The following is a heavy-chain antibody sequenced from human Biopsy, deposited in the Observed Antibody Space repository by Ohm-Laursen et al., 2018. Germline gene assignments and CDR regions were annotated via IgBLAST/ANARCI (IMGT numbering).Heavy chain of an antibody. CDR3: ATKLTGYFHH. Sequence: ALVKVSCKAPGGTFSNYGVNWVRQAPGQGLEWLGGNIPILGTGNYAQKFQDRVTVAADTSTSTATMELRSLRSDDTAMYYCATKLTGYFHHWGQGTLVIVSS. J-gene: IGHJ1*01. D-gene: IGHD3-9*01. CDR1: GGTFSNYG. CDR2: NIPILGTG. V-gene: IGHV1-69*06.